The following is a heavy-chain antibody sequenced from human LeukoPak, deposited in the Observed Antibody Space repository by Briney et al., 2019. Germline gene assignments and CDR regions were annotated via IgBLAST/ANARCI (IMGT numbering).Heavy chain of an antibody. V-gene: IGHV1-69*13. CDR2: IIPIFGTA. CDR1: GGTFSSYA. CDR3: ARDREAVVVVAAGPEEGWYFDL. Sequence: SVTVSCTASGGTFSSYAISWVRQAPGQGLEWMGGIIPIFGTANYAQKFQGRVTITADESTSTAYMELSSLRSEDTAVYYCARDREAVVVVAAGPEEGWYFDLWGRGTLVTVSS. J-gene: IGHJ2*01. D-gene: IGHD2-15*01.